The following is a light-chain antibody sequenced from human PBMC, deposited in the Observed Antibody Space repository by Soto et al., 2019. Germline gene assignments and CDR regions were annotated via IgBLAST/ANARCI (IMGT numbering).Light chain of an antibody. Sequence: QSALTQPASVSGSPGQSITISCTGTSSDVGGYNYVSWYQQHPGKAPKLMIYEVSNRPSGVSNRFSDSKSGNTASLTISGLQAEDEADYYCSSYTSSSTRVFGGGTKVTVL. J-gene: IGLJ3*02. V-gene: IGLV2-14*01. CDR3: SSYTSSSTRV. CDR2: EVS. CDR1: SSDVGGYNY.